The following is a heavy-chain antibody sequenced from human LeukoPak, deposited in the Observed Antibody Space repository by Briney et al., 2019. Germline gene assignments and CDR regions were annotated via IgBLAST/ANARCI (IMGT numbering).Heavy chain of an antibody. CDR1: GFTFSSYS. Sequence: GGSLRLSCAASGFTFSSYSMNWVRQAPGKGLEWLSSISGSSSYIYYADSVKGRFTISRDNAKNSLYLQMNSLRAEDTAVYYCAELGITMIGGVWGKGTTVTISS. V-gene: IGHV3-21*01. CDR2: ISGSSSYI. CDR3: AELGITMIGGV. J-gene: IGHJ6*04. D-gene: IGHD3-10*02.